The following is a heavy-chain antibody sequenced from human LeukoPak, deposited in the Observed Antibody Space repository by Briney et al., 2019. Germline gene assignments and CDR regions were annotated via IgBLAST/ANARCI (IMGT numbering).Heavy chain of an antibody. J-gene: IGHJ5*02. CDR3: ARDLGQNWFDP. CDR2: ISTYSGET. Sequence: ASVKVSCKTSGYTFTSFGLSWVRQAPGQGLEGMGWISTYSGETNYAQKPQGRVTMTTDTSTSTAYMELRSLRSDDTAVYYCARDLGQNWFDPWGQGTLVTVSS. V-gene: IGHV1-18*01. CDR1: GYTFTSFG. D-gene: IGHD3-10*01.